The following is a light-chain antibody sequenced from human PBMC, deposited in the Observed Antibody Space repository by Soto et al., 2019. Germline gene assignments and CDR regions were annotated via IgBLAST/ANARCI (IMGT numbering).Light chain of an antibody. J-gene: IGKJ4*01. CDR2: AAA. Sequence: DIQMTQSPSSLSASVGDRVTITCRASQGISNYLVWYQQKPGKVPKRLIYAAATLKSGVPSRFSGSGSGTDFTLTIISLQPEDVATYYCQKYNSAPLTFGGGTKVEIK. CDR1: QGISNY. V-gene: IGKV1-27*01. CDR3: QKYNSAPLT.